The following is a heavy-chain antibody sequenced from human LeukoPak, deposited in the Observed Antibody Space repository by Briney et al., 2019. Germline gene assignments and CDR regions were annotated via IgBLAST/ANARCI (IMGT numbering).Heavy chain of an antibody. CDR2: ISYDGSNK. Sequence: PGGSLRLSCAASGFTFSSYAMHWVRQAPGKGLEGVAVISYDGSNKYYADSVKGRFTISRDNSKNTLYLQMNSLRAEDTAVYYCARDSKTGVRGVIDYWGQGTLVTVSS. J-gene: IGHJ4*02. D-gene: IGHD3-10*01. CDR1: GFTFSSYA. CDR3: ARDSKTGVRGVIDY. V-gene: IGHV3-30*01.